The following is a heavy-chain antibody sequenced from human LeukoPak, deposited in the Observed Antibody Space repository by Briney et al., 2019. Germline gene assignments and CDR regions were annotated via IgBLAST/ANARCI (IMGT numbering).Heavy chain of an antibody. CDR2: IYSGGST. J-gene: IGHJ3*02. CDR1: GFTVSSNY. CDR3: ATVKVYDSSALRRSVRDAFDI. D-gene: IGHD3-22*01. V-gene: IGHV3-66*01. Sequence: GGSLRLSCAASGFTVSSNYMSWVRQAPGKGLEWVSVIYSGGSTYYADSVKGRFTISRDNSKNTLYLQMNSLRAEDTAVYYCATVKVYDSSALRRSVRDAFDIWGQGTMVTVSS.